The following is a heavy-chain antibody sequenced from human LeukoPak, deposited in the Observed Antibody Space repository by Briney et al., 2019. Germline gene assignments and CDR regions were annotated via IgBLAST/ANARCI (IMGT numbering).Heavy chain of an antibody. D-gene: IGHD3-10*01. Sequence: GRSLRLSCAASGFSFSTYAMHWVRQAPGKGLEWVAFISYEGGNRYYTDSVKGRFTISRDNSNSTLFLQMNTLRPEDTAVYHCAKDYGSGTYFGNWGQGTRVAVSS. V-gene: IGHV3-30*18. CDR2: ISYEGGNR. J-gene: IGHJ4*02. CDR3: AKDYGSGTYFGN. CDR1: GFSFSTYA.